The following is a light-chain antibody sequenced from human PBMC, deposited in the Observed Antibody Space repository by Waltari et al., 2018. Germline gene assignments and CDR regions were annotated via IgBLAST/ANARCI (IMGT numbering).Light chain of an antibody. Sequence: EIVLTQSPGTLSLSLGDRATLSCRASQSIGRSVVWYQQRPGQAPRLLIYDISRLATGIPDRFSGSGYGTDFSLTISRLEPEDFAVYYCQKYERLPATFGQGTTVEIK. CDR3: QKYERLPAT. CDR2: DIS. CDR1: QSIGRS. V-gene: IGKV3-20*01. J-gene: IGKJ1*01.